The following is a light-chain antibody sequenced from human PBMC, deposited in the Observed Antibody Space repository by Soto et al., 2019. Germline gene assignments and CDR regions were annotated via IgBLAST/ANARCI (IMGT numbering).Light chain of an antibody. CDR3: QQYNSYSIT. V-gene: IGKV1-5*01. J-gene: IGKJ5*01. CDR2: DAS. CDR1: QSISSW. Sequence: DIQRTQSPSTLSASVGDRVTITCRASQSISSWLAWYQQKPGKAPKLLIYDASSLESGVPSRFSGSGSGTEFTLTISSLQPDDFATYYCQQYNSYSITFGQGTRLE.